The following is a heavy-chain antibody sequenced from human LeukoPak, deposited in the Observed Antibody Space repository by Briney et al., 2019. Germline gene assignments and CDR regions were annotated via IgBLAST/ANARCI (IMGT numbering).Heavy chain of an antibody. CDR3: AEGSMVPGY. V-gene: IGHV3-30-3*01. CDR1: GFTFSSYA. CDR2: ISYDGSNK. D-gene: IGHD3-10*01. J-gene: IGHJ4*02. Sequence: GGSLRLSCAASGFTFSSYAMHWVRQAPGKGLEWVAVISYDGSNKYYADSVKGRFTISRDNAKNSLYLQMNSLRAEDTAVYYCAEGSMVPGYWGQGTLVTVSS.